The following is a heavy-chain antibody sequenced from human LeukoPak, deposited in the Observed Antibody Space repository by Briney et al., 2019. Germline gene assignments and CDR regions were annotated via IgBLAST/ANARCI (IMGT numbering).Heavy chain of an antibody. CDR1: GGTFSSYG. V-gene: IGHV1-69*05. D-gene: IGHD3-22*01. CDR3: ARNYYDSSGYFDY. J-gene: IGHJ4*02. CDR2: IIPIFGTA. Sequence: ASVKVSCKASGGTFSSYGISWVRQAPGQGLEGMGRIIPIFGTANYAQKFQGRVTITTDESTSTAYMELSSLRSEDTAVYYCARNYYDSSGYFDYWGQGTLVTVSS.